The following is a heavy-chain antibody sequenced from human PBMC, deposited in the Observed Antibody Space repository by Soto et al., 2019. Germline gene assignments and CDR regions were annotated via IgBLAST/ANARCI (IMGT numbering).Heavy chain of an antibody. V-gene: IGHV4-59*11. CDR3: ARSFMVPVEYCDP. Sequence: SETLSLTCTRSGAAIDTHYWSWIRQPPGKGLEWIGQVFYSGSPNYNPSLKSRVTISINTSTKQFSLKLTSVSAADTSVYYCARSFMVPVEYCDPWGHRTLVTVS. D-gene: IGHD3-10*01. J-gene: IGHJ5*02. CDR1: GAAIDTHY. CDR2: VFYSGSP.